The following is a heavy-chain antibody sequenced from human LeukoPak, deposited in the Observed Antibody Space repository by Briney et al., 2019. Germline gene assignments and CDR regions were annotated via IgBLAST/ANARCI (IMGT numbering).Heavy chain of an antibody. Sequence: SETLSLTCTVSGGSISSYYWSWIRQPPGKGLEWIGYIFYSGSTNNNPSLRYRVTISVATSNNQFSLKLSSVTAADTAVYYCAREKTMVRGAFDTFDIWGQGTMVTVSS. CDR3: AREKTMVRGAFDTFDI. CDR1: GGSISSYY. J-gene: IGHJ3*02. CDR2: IFYSGST. V-gene: IGHV4-59*01. D-gene: IGHD3-10*01.